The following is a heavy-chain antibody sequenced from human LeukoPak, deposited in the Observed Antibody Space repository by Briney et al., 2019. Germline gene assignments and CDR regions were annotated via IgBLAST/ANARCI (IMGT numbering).Heavy chain of an antibody. D-gene: IGHD2-2*02. J-gene: IGHJ6*02. CDR2: IYTSGST. CDR1: GGSISSYY. V-gene: IGHV4-4*07. CDR3: ARDSSAYCSSTSCYTGYYYGMDV. Sequence: SETLSLTCTVSGGSISSYYWSWIRQPAGKGLEWTGRIYTSGSTNYNPSLKSRVTMSVDTSKNQFSLKLSSVTAADTAVYYCARDSSAYCSSTSCYTGYYYGMDVWGQGTTVTVSS.